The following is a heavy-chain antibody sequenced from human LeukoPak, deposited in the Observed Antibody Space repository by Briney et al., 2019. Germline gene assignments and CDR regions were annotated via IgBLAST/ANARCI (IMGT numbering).Heavy chain of an antibody. CDR3: ARETLTFPDF. CDR2: IYTSGST. V-gene: IGHV4-4*07. D-gene: IGHD3-9*01. Sequence: SETLSLTCTVSGGSLSSYSWSWIRQPAGKGLEWIGRIYTSGSTSYNSSLTSRVSMSLDTSKKQISLKLSSVTAADTAVYYCARETLTFPDFWGQGTLVTVSS. J-gene: IGHJ4*02. CDR1: GGSLSSYS.